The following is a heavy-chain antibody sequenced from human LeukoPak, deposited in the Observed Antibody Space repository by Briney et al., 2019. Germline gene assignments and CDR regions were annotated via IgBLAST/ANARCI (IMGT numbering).Heavy chain of an antibody. D-gene: IGHD4-17*01. V-gene: IGHV1-69*05. CDR1: GGTFSSYA. CDR2: IIPIFGTA. J-gene: IGHJ3*02. Sequence: SVKVSCKASGGTFSSYAMSWVRQAPGQGLEWMGRIIPIFGTANYAQKFQGRVTITTDESTSRAYMELSSLRSEDTAVYYCARGSGDLYGDYAFDIWGQGTMVTVSS. CDR3: ARGSGDLYGDYAFDI.